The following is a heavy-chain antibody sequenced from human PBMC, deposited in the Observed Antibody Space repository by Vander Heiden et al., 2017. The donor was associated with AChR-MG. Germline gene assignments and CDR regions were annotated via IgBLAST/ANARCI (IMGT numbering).Heavy chain of an antibody. CDR3: AKSTSVVVIAIDI. CDR1: GFTFDDYA. V-gene: IGHV3-9*01. D-gene: IGHD3-22*01. CDR2: ISWNSGSI. J-gene: IGHJ3*02. Sequence: EVQLVESGGGLVQPGRSLRLSCAASGFTFDDYAMHWVRQAPGKGLEWVSGISWNSGSIGYADSVKGRFTISRDNAKNSLYLQMNSLRAEDTALYYCAKSTSVVVIAIDIWGQGTMVTVSS.